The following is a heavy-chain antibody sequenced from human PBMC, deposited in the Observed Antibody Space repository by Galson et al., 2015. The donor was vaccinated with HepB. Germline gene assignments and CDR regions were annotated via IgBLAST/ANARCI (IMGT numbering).Heavy chain of an antibody. CDR3: ARGVTTKLSNWFDP. CDR1: GFTFSSYA. Sequence: SLRLSCAASGFTFSSYAMSWVRQAPGKGLEWVSAISGGGGNTYYADSVKGRFTISSDNSKNTLYLQMNSLRAEDMAVYYCARGVTTKLSNWFDPWGQGTLVTVSS. CDR2: ISGGGGNT. D-gene: IGHD3-22*01. V-gene: IGHV3-23*01. J-gene: IGHJ5*02.